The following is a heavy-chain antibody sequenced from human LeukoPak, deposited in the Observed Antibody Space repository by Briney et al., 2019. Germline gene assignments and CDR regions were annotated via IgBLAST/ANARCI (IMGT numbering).Heavy chain of an antibody. Sequence: TLSLTCTVSGGTISSGGIYWSWIRQHPGKGLEGIGYIYYSGSTYYNPSLKSLVTISLDTSKNQFSLKLTLVTDANTAVYYCARDRWFDPWGPGTLVTVSS. CDR3: ARDRWFDP. V-gene: IGHV4-31*01. CDR2: IYYSGST. J-gene: IGHJ5*02. CDR1: GGTISSGGIY.